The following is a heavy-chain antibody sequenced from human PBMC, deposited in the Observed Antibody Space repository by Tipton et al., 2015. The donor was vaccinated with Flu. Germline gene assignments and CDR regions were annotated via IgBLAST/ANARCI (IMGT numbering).Heavy chain of an antibody. CDR3: AREFDGSGS. Sequence: SLRLSCAASGFTVSSTYLSWVRQAPGKGLQWVSVIYSGGRTYYADSVTGRFTISRDISKNTLYLQMHRLRAEGTAVYYCAREFDGSGSWGQGTLVTVSS. J-gene: IGHJ4*02. CDR2: IYSGGRT. D-gene: IGHD3-10*01. CDR1: GFTVSSTY. V-gene: IGHV3-66*01.